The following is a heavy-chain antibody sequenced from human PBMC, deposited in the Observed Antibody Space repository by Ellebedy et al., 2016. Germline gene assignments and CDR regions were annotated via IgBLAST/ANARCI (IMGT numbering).Heavy chain of an antibody. CDR3: ARHGSGYTYDAFDI. CDR1: GYTFTSYG. D-gene: IGHD3-22*01. V-gene: IGHV1-18*01. CDR2: ISAYNGNT. Sequence: ASVKVSXXASGYTFTSYGISWVRQAPGQGLEWMGWISAYNGNTNYAQKLQGRVTMTTDTSTSTAYMELRSLRSDDTAVYYCARHGSGYTYDAFDIWGQGTMVTVSS. J-gene: IGHJ3*02.